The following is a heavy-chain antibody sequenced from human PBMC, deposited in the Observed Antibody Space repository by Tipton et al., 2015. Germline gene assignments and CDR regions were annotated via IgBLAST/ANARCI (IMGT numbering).Heavy chain of an antibody. V-gene: IGHV3-7*03. Sequence: SLRLSCAASGFTFSSYWMSWVRQAPGKGLEWVANIKQDGSEKYYVDSVKGRFTISRDNAKNSLYLQMNSLRAEDTAVYYCAGHRDSSGYYQHDGFNIWGQGTMVTVSS. CDR2: IKQDGSEK. CDR1: GFTFSSYW. D-gene: IGHD3-22*01. J-gene: IGHJ3*02. CDR3: AGHRDSSGYYQHDGFNI.